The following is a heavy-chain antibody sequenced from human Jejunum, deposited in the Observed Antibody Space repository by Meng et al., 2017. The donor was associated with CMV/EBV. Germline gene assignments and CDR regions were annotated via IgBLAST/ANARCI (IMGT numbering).Heavy chain of an antibody. CDR2: ILPFVDIT. D-gene: IGHD2-15*01. CDR1: GGNFSSYI. Sequence: CKASGGNFSSYIISWVRQAPGQGLEWMGRILPFVDITNYAQNFQGRVTITADKSTNTAYMELSSLRSEDTAVYYCASCSGGSCHYDYWGQGTLVTVSS. J-gene: IGHJ4*02. V-gene: IGHV1-69*02. CDR3: ASCSGGSCHYDY.